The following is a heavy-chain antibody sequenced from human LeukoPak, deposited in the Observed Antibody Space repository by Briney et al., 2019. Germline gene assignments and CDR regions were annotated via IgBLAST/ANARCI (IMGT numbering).Heavy chain of an antibody. CDR3: ARYQGGGWDV. Sequence: QPGGSLRLSCAASGITFSTYWMTWVRQAPVKGLEWVANIKQDGSEKYYVDSVKGRFTISRDNAKNSLYLQMNSLRAEDTAVYYCARYQGGGWDVWGQGTTVTVSS. CDR2: IKQDGSEK. D-gene: IGHD6-25*01. J-gene: IGHJ6*02. V-gene: IGHV3-7*01. CDR1: GITFSTYW.